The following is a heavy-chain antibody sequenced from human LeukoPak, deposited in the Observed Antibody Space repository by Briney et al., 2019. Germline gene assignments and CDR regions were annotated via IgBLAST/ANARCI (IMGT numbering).Heavy chain of an antibody. CDR1: GFTFSSYS. J-gene: IGHJ6*04. CDR3: ARSGPQRYCSSTSCYYYYYYGMDV. V-gene: IGHV3-21*01. Sequence: PGGSLRLSCAASGFTFSSYSMNWVRQAPGKGLEWVSSISSSSSYIYYADSVKGRFTISRDNAKNSLYLQMNSLRAEDTAVYYCARSGPQRYCSSTSCYYYYYYGMDVWGKGTTVTVSS. CDR2: ISSSSSYI. D-gene: IGHD2-2*01.